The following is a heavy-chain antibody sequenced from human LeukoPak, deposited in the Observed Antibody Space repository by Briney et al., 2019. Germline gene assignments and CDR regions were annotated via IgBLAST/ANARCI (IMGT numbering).Heavy chain of an antibody. CDR1: GYTFSSYG. D-gene: IGHD4-11*01. Sequence: ASVKVSCKASGYTFSSYGINWVRQAPGQGLEWMGWISAYNGNTNYAQKFQGRVTVTRDTSTSTAYMEVRSLRSDDTAVYYCAQGYYSNSLYYYYGMDVWGQGTTVTVSS. CDR2: ISAYNGNT. J-gene: IGHJ6*02. V-gene: IGHV1-18*01. CDR3: AQGYYSNSLYYYYGMDV.